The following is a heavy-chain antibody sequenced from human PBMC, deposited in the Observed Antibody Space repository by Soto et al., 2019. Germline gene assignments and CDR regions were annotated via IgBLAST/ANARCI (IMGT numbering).Heavy chain of an antibody. CDR3: ERIRELIYYYYMDV. Sequence: GGSLRLSCAASGFTFDDYGMSWVRQAPGKGLEWVSGINWNGGSTGYADSVKGRFTISRDNAKNSLYLQMNSLRAEDTALYHCERIRELIYYYYMDVWGKGTTVTVS. CDR1: GFTFDDYG. J-gene: IGHJ6*03. V-gene: IGHV3-20*01. CDR2: INWNGGST. D-gene: IGHD1-7*01.